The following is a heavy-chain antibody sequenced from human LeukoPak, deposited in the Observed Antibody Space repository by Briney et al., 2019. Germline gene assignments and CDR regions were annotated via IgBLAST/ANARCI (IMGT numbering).Heavy chain of an antibody. CDR2: IYPGDSET. D-gene: IGHD6-19*01. V-gene: IGHV5-51*01. J-gene: IGHJ4*02. Sequence: GESLKISCKGSGYIFTSYWIGWVRQMPGKGPEFMGIIYPGDSETRYSPSFQGQVTISADKSISTAYLQWSSLKASDTAMYYCARRVGSGWTRFDYWGQGTLVTVPS. CDR1: GYIFTSYW. CDR3: ARRVGSGWTRFDY.